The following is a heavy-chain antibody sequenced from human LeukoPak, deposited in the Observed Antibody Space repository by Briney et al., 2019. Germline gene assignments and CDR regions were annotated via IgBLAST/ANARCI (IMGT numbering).Heavy chain of an antibody. V-gene: IGHV1-2*02. J-gene: IGHJ5*02. CDR3: ARAWGIVATIGFDP. D-gene: IGHD5-12*01. CDR2: INPNSGGT. Sequence: GASVKVSCKASGYTFTGYYMHWVRQAPGQGLEWMGWINPNSGGTTYAQKFQGRVTITADESTSTAYMELSSLRSEDTAVYYCARAWGIVATIGFDPWGQGTLVTVSS. CDR1: GYTFTGYY.